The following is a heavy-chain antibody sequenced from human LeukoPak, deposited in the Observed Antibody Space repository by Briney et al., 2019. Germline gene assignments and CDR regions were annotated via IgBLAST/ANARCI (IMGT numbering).Heavy chain of an antibody. Sequence: GGSLRLSCAASAFTFNSYAMSWVRQAPGKGLEWVSAISGSGANTHYADSVKGRFTISRDNSKNTLYLQMNNLRAEDTAVYYCAKCRVGAANFDYWGQGTLVTVSS. D-gene: IGHD1-26*01. V-gene: IGHV3-23*01. CDR3: AKCRVGAANFDY. CDR1: AFTFNSYA. J-gene: IGHJ4*02. CDR2: ISGSGANT.